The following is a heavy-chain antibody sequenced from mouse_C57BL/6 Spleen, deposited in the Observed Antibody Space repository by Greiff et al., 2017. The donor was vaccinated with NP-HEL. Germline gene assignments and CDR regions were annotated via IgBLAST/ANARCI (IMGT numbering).Heavy chain of an antibody. CDR1: GYAFSSYW. CDR3: ARNSPYYFDY. Sequence: QVQLQQSGAELVKPGASVKISCKASGYAFSSYWMNWVKQRPGKGLEWIGQIYPGDGDTNYNGKFKGKATLTADKSASTAYMQLSSLTYEDSAVYFCARNSPYYFDYWGQGTTLTVSS. CDR2: IYPGDGDT. J-gene: IGHJ2*01. V-gene: IGHV1-80*01.